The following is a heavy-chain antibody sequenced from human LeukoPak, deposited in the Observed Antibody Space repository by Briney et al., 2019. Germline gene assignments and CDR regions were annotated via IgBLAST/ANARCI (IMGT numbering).Heavy chain of an antibody. V-gene: IGHV3-74*01. CDR2: INSDGSST. Sequence: PGGSLRLSCAASRFTFSNYWMHWVRQAPGKGLVWVSRINSDGSSTRYTDSVKGRFTISRDNAKNTLYLQINSLRAEDTAVYYCARVRGDSYAEDYWGQGTLVTVSS. D-gene: IGHD5-18*01. CDR1: RFTFSNYW. CDR3: ARVRGDSYAEDY. J-gene: IGHJ4*02.